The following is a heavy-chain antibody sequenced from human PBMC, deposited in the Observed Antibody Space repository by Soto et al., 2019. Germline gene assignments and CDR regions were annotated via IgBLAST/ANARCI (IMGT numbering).Heavy chain of an antibody. J-gene: IGHJ4*02. CDR3: ARGMTTVTTWFDY. D-gene: IGHD4-17*01. Sequence: EVLLEESGGGLIQPGGSLRLSCAASGFTVSSNYMSWVRQAPGKGLEWVSVIYSAGSTYYADCVKGRFTITRDNSKNTLYLQMNSLRAEDTAVYYCARGMTTVTTWFDYWGQGTLVTVSS. CDR2: IYSAGST. CDR1: GFTVSSNY. V-gene: IGHV3-53*01.